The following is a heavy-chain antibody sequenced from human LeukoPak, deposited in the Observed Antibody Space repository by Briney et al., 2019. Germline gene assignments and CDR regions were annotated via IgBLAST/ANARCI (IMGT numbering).Heavy chain of an antibody. J-gene: IGHJ6*03. D-gene: IGHD2-21*02. CDR2: ISSSSSYI. CDR1: GFTFSSYS. V-gene: IGHV3-21*01. Sequence: GGSLKLSCAASGFTFSSYSMNWVRQAPGKGLEWVSSISSSSSYIYYADSVKGRFTISRDNAKNSLYLQMNSLRAEDTAVYYCARAQNDITNCGGDCYHYYYYMDVWGKGTTVTVSS. CDR3: ARAQNDITNCGGDCYHYYYYMDV.